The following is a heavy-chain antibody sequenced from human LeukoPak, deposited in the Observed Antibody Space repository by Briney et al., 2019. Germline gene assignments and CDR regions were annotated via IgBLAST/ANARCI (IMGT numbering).Heavy chain of an antibody. V-gene: IGHV3-7*01. Sequence: GGSLRLSCAASGFTFSSYWMSWVRQAPGKGLEWVANIKQDGSEKYYVDSVKGRFTISRDNAKNSLYLQMNSLRAEDTAVYYCARVRWELLDRGGFDIWGQGTTVTVSS. CDR2: IKQDGSEK. D-gene: IGHD1-26*01. CDR1: GFTFSSYW. J-gene: IGHJ3*02. CDR3: ARVRWELLDRGGFDI.